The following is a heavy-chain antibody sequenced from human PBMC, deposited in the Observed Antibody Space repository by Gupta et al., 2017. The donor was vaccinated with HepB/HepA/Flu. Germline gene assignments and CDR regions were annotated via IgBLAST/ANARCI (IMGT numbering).Heavy chain of an antibody. CDR3: ARVRIFGARRWYFDL. Sequence: QVQLQQWGAGLLKPSETLSLTCAVYGGSFSGYYWSWIRQPPGKGLEWIGEINHSGSTNYNPSLKSRVTISVDTSKNQFSLKLSSVTAADTAVYYCARVRIFGARRWYFDLWGRGTLVTVSS. CDR1: GGSFSGYY. D-gene: IGHD3-3*01. V-gene: IGHV4-34*01. CDR2: INHSGST. J-gene: IGHJ2*01.